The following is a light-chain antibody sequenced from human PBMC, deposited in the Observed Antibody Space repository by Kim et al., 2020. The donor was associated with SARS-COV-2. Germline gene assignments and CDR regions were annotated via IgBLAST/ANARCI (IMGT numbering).Light chain of an antibody. CDR2: AAS. V-gene: IGKV1-39*01. J-gene: IGKJ1*01. CDR3: QQSYSSPWT. CDR1: QSIVSY. Sequence: ASVGDRLTITCRATQSIVSYLNWYQQKPGKAPKLLIYAASTLQSGVPSRFSGSGSGTDFTLTISSLQAEDVATYYCQQSYSSPWTFGQGTKVDIK.